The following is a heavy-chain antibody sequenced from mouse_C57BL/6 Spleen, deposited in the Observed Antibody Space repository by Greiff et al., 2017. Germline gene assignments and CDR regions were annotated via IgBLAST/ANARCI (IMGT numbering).Heavy chain of an antibody. V-gene: IGHV1-69*01. CDR1: GYTFTSYW. CDR2: IDPSDSYT. D-gene: IGHD1-1*01. CDR3: ARWDYVYFDY. J-gene: IGHJ2*01. Sequence: VQLQQSGAELVMPGASVKLSCKASGYTFTSYWMHWVKQRPGQGLEWIGEIDPSDSYTNYNQKFKGKSTLTVDKSSSTAYMQLSSLTSEDSAVYYCARWDYVYFDYWGQGTTLTVSS.